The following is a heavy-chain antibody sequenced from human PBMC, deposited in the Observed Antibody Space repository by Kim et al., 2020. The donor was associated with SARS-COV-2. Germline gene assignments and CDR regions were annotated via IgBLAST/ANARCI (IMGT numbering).Heavy chain of an antibody. J-gene: IGHJ4*02. CDR2: TYYTGSV. CDR1: GGSISSYY. Sequence: SETLSLTCTVSGGSISSYYWSWIRQPPGKALEWIGYTYYTGSVNYNPSLQSRVTVSLETSKNQFSLKLRSVTAADTAIYFCARERWFGEVYYLDSWGQGTLVTVSS. CDR3: ARERWFGEVYYLDS. D-gene: IGHD3-10*01. V-gene: IGHV4-59*01.